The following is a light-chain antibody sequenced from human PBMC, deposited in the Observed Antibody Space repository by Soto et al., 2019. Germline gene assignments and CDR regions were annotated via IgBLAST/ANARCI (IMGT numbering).Light chain of an antibody. J-gene: IGKJ2*01. CDR2: AAS. V-gene: IGKV1-8*01. CDR3: QQYYSYPYT. CDR1: QGISSY. Sequence: AIRMTQSPSSFSASTGDRGTITCRASQGISSYLAWYQQKPGKAPKLLIYAASPLQSGVPSRFSGSGSGTDFTLTISCPQSDDFATYYCQQYYSYPYTFGQGTKLEIK.